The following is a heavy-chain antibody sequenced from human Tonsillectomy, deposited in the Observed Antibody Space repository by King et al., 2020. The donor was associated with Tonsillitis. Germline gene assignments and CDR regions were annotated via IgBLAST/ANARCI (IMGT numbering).Heavy chain of an antibody. CDR2: ISYDGSNK. J-gene: IGHJ4*02. V-gene: IGHV3-30*18. Sequence: VQLVESGGGVVQPGRSLRLSCAASGFTFSSYGMHWVRQAPGKGLEWVAVISYDGSNKYYADSVKGRFTISRDNSKNTLYLQMNSLRAEDTAVYYCAKDWGSGYLDYWGQGTLVTVSS. D-gene: IGHD3-16*01. CDR1: GFTFSSYG. CDR3: AKDWGSGYLDY.